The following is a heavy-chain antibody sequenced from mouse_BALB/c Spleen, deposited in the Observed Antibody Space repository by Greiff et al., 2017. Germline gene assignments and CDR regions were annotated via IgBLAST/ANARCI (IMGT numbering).Heavy chain of an antibody. Sequence: EVQLQQSGAELVKPGASVKLSCTASGFNIKDTYMHWVKQRPEQGLEWIGRIDPANGNTKYDPKFQGKATITADTSSNTAYLQLSSLTSEDTAVYYCARRITTVVATRSYWYFDVWGAGTTVTVSS. V-gene: IGHV14-3*02. D-gene: IGHD1-1*01. CDR2: IDPANGNT. J-gene: IGHJ1*01. CDR3: ARRITTVVATRSYWYFDV. CDR1: GFNIKDTY.